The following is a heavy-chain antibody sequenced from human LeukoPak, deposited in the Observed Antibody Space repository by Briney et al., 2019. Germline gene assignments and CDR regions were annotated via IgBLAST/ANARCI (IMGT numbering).Heavy chain of an antibody. J-gene: IGHJ6*02. Sequence: SETLSLTCTVSGGPISSYYWSWIRQPPGKGLEWIGSIYYRGSTNYNPSLKSRVTISVDTSKNQFSLKLSSVTAADTAVYYCARVLGYYYYGMDVWGQGTTVTVSS. CDR2: IYYRGST. V-gene: IGHV4-59*08. CDR1: GGPISSYY. CDR3: ARVLGYYYYGMDV.